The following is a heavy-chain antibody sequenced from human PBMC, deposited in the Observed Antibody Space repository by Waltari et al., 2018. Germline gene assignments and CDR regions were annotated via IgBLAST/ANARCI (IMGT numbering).Heavy chain of an antibody. Sequence: EVQLVESGGGLVKPGGSLRLSCAASGFPFSSYTLNWVRQAPGKGLEWLSSISRSTSDIYYADSVKGRFTISRDHAKNSLYLQMNSLRAEDTAVYYCARADCSTTSCYSHAFDIWGQGTMVTVSS. V-gene: IGHV3-21*01. CDR2: ISRSTSDI. J-gene: IGHJ3*02. CDR3: ARADCSTTSCYSHAFDI. D-gene: IGHD2-2*02. CDR1: GFPFSSYT.